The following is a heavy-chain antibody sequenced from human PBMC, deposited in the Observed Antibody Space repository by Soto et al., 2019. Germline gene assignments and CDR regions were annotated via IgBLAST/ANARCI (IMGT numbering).Heavy chain of an antibody. CDR3: ARLAEYCNGIKCYSNFDF. V-gene: IGHV1-8*01. CDR2: MNPSSGET. Sequence: ASVKVSCKTSGYNFTNFDINWVRQAPGRGLVWMGLMNPSSGETGSAQNFQGRVTMTRDISTRTFFMQLTSLRSEDTAIYYCARLAEYCNGIKCYSNFDFWGRGTQVTVSS. J-gene: IGHJ4*01. CDR1: GYNFTNFD. D-gene: IGHD2-15*01.